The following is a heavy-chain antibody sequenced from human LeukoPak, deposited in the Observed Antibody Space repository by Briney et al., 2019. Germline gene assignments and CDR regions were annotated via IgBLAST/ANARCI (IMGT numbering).Heavy chain of an antibody. D-gene: IGHD2-2*01. J-gene: IGHJ6*02. CDR2: ISYDGSNK. CDR3: AKNTRKISTSFYGMDV. CDR1: GFTFSSYG. V-gene: IGHV3-30*18. Sequence: TGGSLRLSCAASGFTFSSYGMHWVRQAPGKGLEWVAVISYDGSNKYYADSVKGRFTISRDNSKNTLYLQMNSLRAEDTAVYYCAKNTRKISTSFYGMDVWGQGTTVTVSS.